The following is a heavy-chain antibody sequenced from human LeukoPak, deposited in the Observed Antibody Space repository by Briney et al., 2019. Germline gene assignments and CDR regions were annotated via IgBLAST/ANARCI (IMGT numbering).Heavy chain of an antibody. J-gene: IGHJ4*02. CDR1: GGSISSYY. D-gene: IGHD6-13*01. CDR3: ARQSIPAAGTFDY. CDR2: IYYSGST. V-gene: IGHV4-39*01. Sequence: PSETLSLTCTVSGGSISSYYWSWIRQPPGKGLEWIGSIYYSGSTYYNPSLKSRVTISVDTPKNQFSLRLSSVTAADTAVYYCARQSIPAAGTFDYWGQGTLVTVSS.